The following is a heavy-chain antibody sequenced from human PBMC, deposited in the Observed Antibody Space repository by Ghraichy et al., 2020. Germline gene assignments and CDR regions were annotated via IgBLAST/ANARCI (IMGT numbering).Heavy chain of an antibody. V-gene: IGHV4-4*07. CDR1: GGSISSYY. D-gene: IGHD1-26*01. J-gene: IGHJ4*02. CDR2: IYTSGST. Sequence: SETLSLTCTVSGGSISSYYWSWIRQPAGKGLEWIGRIYTSGSTNYNPSLKSRVTMSVDTSKNQFSLKLSSVTAADTAVYYCAREGQKWELLPFDYWGQGTLVTVSS. CDR3: AREGQKWELLPFDY.